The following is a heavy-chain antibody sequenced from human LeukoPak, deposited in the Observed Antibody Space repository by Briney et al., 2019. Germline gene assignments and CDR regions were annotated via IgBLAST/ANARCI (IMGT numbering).Heavy chain of an antibody. V-gene: IGHV3-21*01. CDR1: GFTFSRNN. D-gene: IGHD2-2*01. CDR3: ARVSSTSCTD. J-gene: IGHJ4*02. Sequence: GGSLRLSCAASGFTFSRNNMNWVRQAPGKGLEWVSSMSSSSSYIYYADSVKGRFTISRDNAKNSLNLQMNSLRAEDTAVYYCARVSSTSCTDWGQGTLVTVSS. CDR2: MSSSSSYI.